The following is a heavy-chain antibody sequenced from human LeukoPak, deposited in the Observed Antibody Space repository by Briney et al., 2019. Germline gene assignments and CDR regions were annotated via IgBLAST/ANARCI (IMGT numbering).Heavy chain of an antibody. CDR3: ARVGDFWSGYYVLFGNWFDP. V-gene: IGHV1-8*01. CDR2: MNPNSGNT. CDR1: GYTFTSYD. Sequence: ASVKVSCKASGYTFTSYDINWVRQATGQGLEWMGWMNPNSGNTGYAQKFQGRVTMTRNTSISTAYMELSSLRSEDTAVYYCARVGDFWSGYYVLFGNWFDPWGQGTLVTVSS. J-gene: IGHJ5*02. D-gene: IGHD3-3*01.